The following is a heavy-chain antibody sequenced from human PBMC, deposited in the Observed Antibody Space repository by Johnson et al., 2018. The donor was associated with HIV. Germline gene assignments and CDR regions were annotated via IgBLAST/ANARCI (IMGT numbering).Heavy chain of an antibody. D-gene: IGHD6-13*01. V-gene: IGHV3-33*06. CDR1: GFTFSTYG. J-gene: IGHJ3*01. CDR2: TWYDGSNQ. CDR3: AKDQWSSSCTNDAFDF. Sequence: QVQLVESGGGVVQPGRSLRLSCAASGFTFSTYGMHWVRQAPGKGLEWVAVTWYDGSNQYYADSVKGRFSISRDNSKNTLYLQMNSLRAEDTAVYYCAKDQWSSSCTNDAFDFWGQGTMVTVSS.